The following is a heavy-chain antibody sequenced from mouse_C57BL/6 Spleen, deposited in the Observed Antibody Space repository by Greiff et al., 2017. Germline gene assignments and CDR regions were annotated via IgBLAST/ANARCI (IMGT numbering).Heavy chain of an antibody. V-gene: IGHV2-5*01. CDR2: IWRGGST. CDR3: AKSPDYYYAMDY. CDR1: GFSLTSSG. Sequence: VMLVESGPGLVQPSQSLSITCTVSGFSLTSSGVHWVRQSPGKGLEWLGVIWRGGSTDYNAAFMSRLSITKDNSKSQVFFKMNSLQADDTAIYYCAKSPDYYYAMDYWGQGTSVTVSS. J-gene: IGHJ4*01.